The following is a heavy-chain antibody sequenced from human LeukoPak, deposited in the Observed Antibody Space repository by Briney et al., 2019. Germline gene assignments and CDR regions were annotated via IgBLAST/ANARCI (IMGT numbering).Heavy chain of an antibody. J-gene: IGHJ4*02. Sequence: AAVKVSCKASGYTFTGYYMHWVRQAPGQGLEWVGWINPNSGGTNYAQKFQGRVAMTRDTSISTAYMELSRLRSDDTAVYYCARAPYDFWSGYYTEGIDYWGQGTLVNVSS. CDR3: ARAPYDFWSGYYTEGIDY. CDR2: INPNSGGT. CDR1: GYTFTGYY. D-gene: IGHD3-3*01. V-gene: IGHV1-2*02.